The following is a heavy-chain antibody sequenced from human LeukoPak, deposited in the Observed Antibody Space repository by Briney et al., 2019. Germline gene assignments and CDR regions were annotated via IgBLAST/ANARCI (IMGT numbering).Heavy chain of an antibody. D-gene: IGHD5-12*01. J-gene: IGHJ4*02. Sequence: PGRSLRLSCAASGFTFSSYAMHWVRQAPGKGLEWVAVISYDGSNKYYADSVKGRFTISRDNSKNTLYLQMNSLRAEDTAVYYCARVSGYDSRAHFGYWGQGTLVTVSS. CDR2: ISYDGSNK. CDR1: GFTFSSYA. CDR3: ARVSGYDSRAHFGY. V-gene: IGHV3-30-3*01.